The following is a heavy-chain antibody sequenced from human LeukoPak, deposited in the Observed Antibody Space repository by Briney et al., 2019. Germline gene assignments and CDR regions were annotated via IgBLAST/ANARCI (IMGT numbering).Heavy chain of an antibody. CDR3: AKMAGRRGYYFDY. CDR1: GFIFSDYV. J-gene: IGHJ4*02. Sequence: GGSLRLSCAGSGFIFSDYVMSWVRQAPGKGLEWVSASGTGGRTYYADSVKGRFTISRDNSKKTVFLQIDGLRAEDTAIYYCAKMAGRRGYYFDYWGQGTLVTVSS. D-gene: IGHD6-19*01. CDR2: SGTGGRT. V-gene: IGHV3-23*01.